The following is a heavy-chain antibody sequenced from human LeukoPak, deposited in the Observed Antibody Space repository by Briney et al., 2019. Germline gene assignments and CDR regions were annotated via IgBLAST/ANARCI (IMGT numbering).Heavy chain of an antibody. CDR3: AKTGTVADYYFDY. CDR2: IRYDGSNK. V-gene: IGHV3-30*02. J-gene: IGHJ4*02. Sequence: TGGSLRLSCAASGFTFSSYGMHWVRQAPGKGLEWVAFIRYDGSNKYYADSVKGRFTISRDNSKNTLYLQMNSLRAEDTAVYYCAKTGTVADYYFDYWGQGTLVTVSS. D-gene: IGHD6-19*01. CDR1: GFTFSSYG.